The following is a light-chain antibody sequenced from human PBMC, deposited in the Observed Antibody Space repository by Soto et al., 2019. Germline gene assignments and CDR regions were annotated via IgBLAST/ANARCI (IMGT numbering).Light chain of an antibody. Sequence: DIQMTQSPSSLSTSVGDRVTITCRASQGISNYLSWYQQKPGKVPKLLIYAASTLQSGVPSRFSGSGSGTDFTLTISSLQPEDVATYYCQKYNSAPWTFSQGTKVDIK. V-gene: IGKV1-27*01. CDR2: AAS. CDR1: QGISNY. J-gene: IGKJ1*01. CDR3: QKYNSAPWT.